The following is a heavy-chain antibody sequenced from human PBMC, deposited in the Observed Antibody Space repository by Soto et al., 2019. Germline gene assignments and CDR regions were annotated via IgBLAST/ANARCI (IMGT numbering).Heavy chain of an antibody. CDR3: AAVGLGYCSGGSCYPPY. CDR2: IVVGSGNT. D-gene: IGHD2-15*01. J-gene: IGHJ4*02. CDR1: GLTFTSSA. Sequence: SVKVSCKACGLTFTSSAVQWLRQARGQRLEWIGWIVVGSGNTNYAQKFQERVTITRDMSTSTAYMELSSLRSEDTAVYYCAAVGLGYCSGGSCYPPYWGQGTLVTVSS. V-gene: IGHV1-58*01.